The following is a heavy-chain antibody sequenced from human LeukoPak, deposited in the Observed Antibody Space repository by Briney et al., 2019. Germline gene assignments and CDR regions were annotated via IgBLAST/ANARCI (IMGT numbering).Heavy chain of an antibody. V-gene: IGHV3-11*04. CDR1: GFTFSDYY. J-gene: IGHJ6*03. CDR3: ARDGIYGPDYMDV. D-gene: IGHD2/OR15-2a*01. Sequence: GGSLRLSCAASGFTFSDYYMSWIRQAPGKGLEWVSYISSSGSTIYYADSVKGRFTISRDNAENSLYLQMNSLRAEDTAVYYCARDGIYGPDYMDVWGKGTTVTVSS. CDR2: ISSSGSTI.